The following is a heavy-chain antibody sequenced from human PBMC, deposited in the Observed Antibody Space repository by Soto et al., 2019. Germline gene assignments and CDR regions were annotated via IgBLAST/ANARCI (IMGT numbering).Heavy chain of an antibody. J-gene: IGHJ6*02. CDR2: ISPYSGQT. Sequence: QGQLVQSGGEVTKPGASVKVSCNASRYSFTSYGISWERQAPGQGLEWMGWISPYSGQTKDAQKVQGRVTLTTETSTGTAYMELRSLASDDTAVYYCARDRCTTATCYTHHLDVWGQGTTVIVSS. CDR1: RYSFTSYG. V-gene: IGHV1-18*04. CDR3: ARDRCTTATCYTHHLDV. D-gene: IGHD2-8*01.